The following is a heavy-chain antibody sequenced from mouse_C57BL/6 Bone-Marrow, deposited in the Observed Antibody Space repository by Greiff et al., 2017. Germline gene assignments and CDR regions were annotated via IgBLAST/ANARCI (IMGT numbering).Heavy chain of an antibody. CDR1: GYSFTDYN. Sequence: EVQLQQSGPELVKPGASVKISCKASGYSFTDYNMNWVKQSNGKSLEWIGVINPNYGTTSYNQKYKGKATLTVDQSSSTAYMQLNSLTSEHSAVYYCARWDSSGSYYAMDYWGQGTSVTVSS. CDR3: ARWDSSGSYYAMDY. CDR2: INPNYGTT. D-gene: IGHD3-2*02. J-gene: IGHJ4*01. V-gene: IGHV1-39*01.